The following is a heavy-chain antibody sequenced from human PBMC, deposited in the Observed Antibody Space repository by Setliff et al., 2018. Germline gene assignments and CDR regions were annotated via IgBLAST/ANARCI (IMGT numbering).Heavy chain of an antibody. D-gene: IGHD2-15*01. Sequence: PSVKVSCKASGYTFIGHYMHWVRQAPGQGLEWMGWIRVYGGNTNYAQKFQGRATMTRDTSTSTAYMELRSLRSDDTAVYYCAGVYCDGGGCYSNWYDPWGQGTLVTVSS. CDR2: IRVYGGNT. V-gene: IGHV1-18*04. J-gene: IGHJ5*02. CDR3: AGVYCDGGGCYSNWYDP. CDR1: GYTFIGHY.